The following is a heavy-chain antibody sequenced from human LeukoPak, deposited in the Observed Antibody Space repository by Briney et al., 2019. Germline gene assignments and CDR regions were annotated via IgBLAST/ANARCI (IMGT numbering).Heavy chain of an antibody. V-gene: IGHV4-38-2*02. CDR1: GYSISSGYY. D-gene: IGHD1-26*01. CDR3: ATSSGSYYY. J-gene: IGHJ4*02. CDR2: IYYSGST. Sequence: SETLSLTCTVSGYSISSGYYWGWIRQPPGKGLEWIGSIYYSGSTYYNPSLKSRVTIYVDTSKNQFSLKLSSVTAADTAVYYCATSSGSYYYWGQGTLVTVSS.